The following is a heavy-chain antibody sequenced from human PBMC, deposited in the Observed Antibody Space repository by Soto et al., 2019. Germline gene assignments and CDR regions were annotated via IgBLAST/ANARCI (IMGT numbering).Heavy chain of an antibody. D-gene: IGHD3-10*01. J-gene: IGHJ6*02. Sequence: EVQLVESGGGLVQPGRSLRLSCAASGFTFDDYAMHWVRQAPGKGLEWVSGICWNSGSIGYADSVKGRFTISRDNAKNSLYLQMNSLRAEATALYYCAKDAITMVRGVISYYGMDVWGQGTTVTVSS. CDR1: GFTFDDYA. CDR3: AKDAITMVRGVISYYGMDV. V-gene: IGHV3-9*01. CDR2: ICWNSGSI.